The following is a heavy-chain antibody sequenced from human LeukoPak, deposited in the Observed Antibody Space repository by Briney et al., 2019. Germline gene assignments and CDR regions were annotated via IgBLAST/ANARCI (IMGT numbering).Heavy chain of an antibody. Sequence: GASVKVSCKASGYRFSRYGISWVRQAPGQGPEWVGWVSVFNGDTKYAQKFQGRVTVTTEISTDTAYMELSSLRSDDTGVYYCASGHGYYYYMDVWGQGTTVTVSS. V-gene: IGHV1-18*01. CDR1: GYRFSRYG. CDR3: ASGHGYYYYMDV. CDR2: VSVFNGDT. J-gene: IGHJ6*03. D-gene: IGHD3-3*01.